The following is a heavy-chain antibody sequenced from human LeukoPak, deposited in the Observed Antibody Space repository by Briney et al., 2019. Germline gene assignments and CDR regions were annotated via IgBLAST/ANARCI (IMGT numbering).Heavy chain of an antibody. Sequence: GVSLRLSCAASGFTVRTNYMSWVRQAPGKGLEWVSVIYSGGSTYCADSVKGRFTISRDNSKNTLFLQMNSLRADDTGVYYCAREVVAVGATGGAFDYWGQGTLVTVSS. CDR2: IYSGGST. CDR3: AREVVAVGATGGAFDY. J-gene: IGHJ4*02. CDR1: GFTVRTNY. V-gene: IGHV3-53*01. D-gene: IGHD1-26*01.